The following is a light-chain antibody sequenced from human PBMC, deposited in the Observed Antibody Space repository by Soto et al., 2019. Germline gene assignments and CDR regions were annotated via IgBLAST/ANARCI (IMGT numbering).Light chain of an antibody. CDR1: QRVSSNY. CDR2: GAS. Sequence: ELVLTQSPGTLSLSPGERATLSCRASQRVSSNYLAWYQHKPVQAPRLLMYGASDRATGIPDRFSGSGSGTDFTLTISRLEPADFALYYCQQYYSSSYTFGKQTQQDIK. CDR3: QQYYSSSYT. J-gene: IGKJ2*01. V-gene: IGKV3-20*01.